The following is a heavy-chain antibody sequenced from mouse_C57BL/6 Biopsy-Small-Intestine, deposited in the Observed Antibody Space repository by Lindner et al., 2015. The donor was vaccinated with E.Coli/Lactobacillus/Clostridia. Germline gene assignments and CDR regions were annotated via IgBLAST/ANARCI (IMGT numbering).Heavy chain of an antibody. CDR3: ARSGLGTDY. CDR1: GYAFTHYL. Sequence: VQLQESGAELVRPGTSVKVSRKASGYAFTHYLIEWVRQRPGQGLEWIGMINPGNGEINYNEKFKGKVTLTADKTSSTAYMQFTSLTSEDTAVYFCARSGLGTDYWGQGTTLTVSS. CDR2: INPGNGEI. D-gene: IGHD3-2*02. V-gene: IGHV1-54*01. J-gene: IGHJ2*01.